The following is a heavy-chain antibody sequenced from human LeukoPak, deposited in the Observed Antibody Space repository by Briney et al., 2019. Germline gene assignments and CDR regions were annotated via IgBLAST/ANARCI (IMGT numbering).Heavy chain of an antibody. V-gene: IGHV4-59*01. D-gene: IGHD4-17*01. CDR2: IYYSGST. J-gene: IGHJ4*02. CDR3: ARVPYGDYVDY. CDR1: GGSISSYY. Sequence: SETLSLTCSVSGGSISSYYWSWIRQPPGKGLEWIGYIYYSGSTNYNPSLKSRVTISVDTSKNQFSLKLSSVTAADTAVYYCARVPYGDYVDYWGQGTLVTVSS.